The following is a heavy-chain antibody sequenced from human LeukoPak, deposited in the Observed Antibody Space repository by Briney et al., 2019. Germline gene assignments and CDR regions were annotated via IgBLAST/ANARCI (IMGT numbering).Heavy chain of an antibody. V-gene: IGHV4-38-2*02. J-gene: IGHJ4*02. CDR2: IYHSGST. D-gene: IGHD5-24*01. CDR3: ARDSRRDGYNLDY. CDR1: GYSISSGYY. Sequence: SETLSLTCTVSGYSISSGYYWGWIRQPPGKGLEWIGSIYHSGSTYYNPSLKSRVTISVDTSKNQFSLKLSSVTAADTAVYYCARDSRRDGYNLDYWAGEPWSPSPQ.